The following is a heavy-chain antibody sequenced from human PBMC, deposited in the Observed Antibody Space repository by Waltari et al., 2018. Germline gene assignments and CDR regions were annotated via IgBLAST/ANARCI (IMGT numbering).Heavy chain of an antibody. CDR1: GFSFRSYG. CDR2: IRYDGSDK. Sequence: QAQLVESGGGVVHPGGSLRLSCTASGFSFRSYGMHWVRQTPGKGVEWVAFIRYDGSDKYYADSVKGRFTISRDTSKNTLYLQMNSLRSEDTAVYYCASGGKIVVVPADYWGQGTLVTVSS. D-gene: IGHD2-2*01. J-gene: IGHJ4*02. CDR3: ASGGKIVVVPADY. V-gene: IGHV3-30*02.